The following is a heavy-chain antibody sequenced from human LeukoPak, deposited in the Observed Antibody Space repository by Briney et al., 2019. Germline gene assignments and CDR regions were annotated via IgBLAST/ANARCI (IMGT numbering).Heavy chain of an antibody. D-gene: IGHD1-14*01. Sequence: GGSLRLSCAASGFTFNNYAMNWVRQAPGKGLEWVSVISGSGGTTYYADSVKGRLTISRDSSKNTLYLQMNSLRAEDTAVYYCAKVSGGGLYYDGMDVWGQGTTVTVSS. J-gene: IGHJ6*02. CDR3: AKVSGGGLYYDGMDV. CDR1: GFTFNNYA. V-gene: IGHV3-23*01. CDR2: ISGSGGTT.